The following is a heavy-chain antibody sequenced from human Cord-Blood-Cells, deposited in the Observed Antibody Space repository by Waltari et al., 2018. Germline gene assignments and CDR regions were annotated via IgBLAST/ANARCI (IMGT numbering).Heavy chain of an antibody. Sequence: EVQLVESGGGLVQPGRSLRLSCAASGFTFDDYAMHWVRPAPGKGLEWVYGISWNSGSIGYADSVKGRFTISKDNAKNSLYLQMNSLRAEDTALYYCAKRKLAFDIWGQGTMVTVSS. V-gene: IGHV3-9*01. J-gene: IGHJ3*02. CDR1: GFTFDDYA. CDR3: AKRKLAFDI. CDR2: ISWNSGSI.